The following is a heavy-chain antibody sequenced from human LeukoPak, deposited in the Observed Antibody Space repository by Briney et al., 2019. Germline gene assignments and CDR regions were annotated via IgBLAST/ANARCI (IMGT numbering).Heavy chain of an antibody. CDR3: TRRGRSSCWFGEIFDS. V-gene: IGHV3-30*14. CDR2: MSYDGSKK. CDR1: GFPFSSYA. D-gene: IGHD6-13*01. J-gene: IGHJ4*02. Sequence: GRSLRLSCAASGFPFSSYAMHWVRQAPGKGLEWVAVMSYDGSKKDYADSVKGRFTISRDISKNTLYLQMNSLRADDTAVYYCTRRGRSSCWFGEIFDSWGQGALVTVSS.